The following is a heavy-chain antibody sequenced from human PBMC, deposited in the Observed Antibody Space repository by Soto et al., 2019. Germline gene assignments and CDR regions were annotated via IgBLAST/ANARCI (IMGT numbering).Heavy chain of an antibody. CDR1: GFTFSSYA. CDR3: AKDYTVAGYHRYNDY. J-gene: IGHJ4*02. D-gene: IGHD6-19*01. Sequence: GGSLRLSCPASGFTFSSYAMSWVRQAPGKGLEWVSAISGSGGSTYYADSVKGRFTISRDNSKNTLYLQMNSLRAEDTAVYYSAKDYTVAGYHRYNDYWGQGTLVTVSS. CDR2: ISGSGGST. V-gene: IGHV3-23*01.